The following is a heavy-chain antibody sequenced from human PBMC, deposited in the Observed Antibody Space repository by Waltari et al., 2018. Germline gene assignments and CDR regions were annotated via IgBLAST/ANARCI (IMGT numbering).Heavy chain of an antibody. V-gene: IGHV4-4*07. D-gene: IGHD3-22*01. CDR3: ARGRRYYDSSGYYWRDAFDI. Sequence: QVQLQESGPGLVKPSETLSLTCTVSGGSISSYYWSWIRQPAGKGREWIGRIYTSGSTNYNPSLKSRVTMAVDTSKNQFSLKLSSVTAADTAVYYCARGRRYYDSSGYYWRDAFDIWGQGTMVTVSS. CDR2: IYTSGST. J-gene: IGHJ3*02. CDR1: GGSISSYY.